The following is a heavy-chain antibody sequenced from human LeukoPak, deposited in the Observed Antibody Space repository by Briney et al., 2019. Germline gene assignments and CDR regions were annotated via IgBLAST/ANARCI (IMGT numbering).Heavy chain of an antibody. J-gene: IGHJ4*02. D-gene: IGHD4-17*01. CDR1: GGSISSSSYY. Sequence: SGTLSLTCTVSGGSISSSSYYWGWIRQPPGKGLEWIGSIYHSGSTYYNPSLKSRVTISVDTSKNQFSLKLSSVTAADTAVYYCARLGATVTKYYFDYWGQGTLVTVSS. V-gene: IGHV4-39*07. CDR3: ARLGATVTKYYFDY. CDR2: IYHSGST.